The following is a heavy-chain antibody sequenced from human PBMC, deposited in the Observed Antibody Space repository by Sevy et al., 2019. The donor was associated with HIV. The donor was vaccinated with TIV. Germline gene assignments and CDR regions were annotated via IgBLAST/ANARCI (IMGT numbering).Heavy chain of an antibody. Sequence: GWSLRLSCAVSGFTFSSYGMHWVRQAPGKGLEWVAVVSYDGSHKYYGESVKGRFTISRDNSKNTVSLQMNSLRDEDTAVYYCAKGSRATGSAFDVWGQGTIATVSS. CDR2: VSYDGSHK. J-gene: IGHJ3*01. CDR3: AKGSRATGSAFDV. D-gene: IGHD2-15*01. V-gene: IGHV3-30*18. CDR1: GFTFSSYG.